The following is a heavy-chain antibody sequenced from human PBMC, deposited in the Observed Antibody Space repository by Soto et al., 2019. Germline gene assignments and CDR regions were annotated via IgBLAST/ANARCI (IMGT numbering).Heavy chain of an antibody. V-gene: IGHV3-11*01. D-gene: IGHD6-13*01. CDR1: GFTFSDYY. Sequence: PGGSLRLSCAASGFTFSDYYMSWIRQAPGKGLEWVSYISSSGSTIYYADSVKGRFTISRDNAKNSLYLQMNSLRAEDTAVYYCARDGSRTSSWYFYPPGYWGQGTLVTVSS. CDR2: ISSSGSTI. J-gene: IGHJ4*02. CDR3: ARDGSRTSSWYFYPPGY.